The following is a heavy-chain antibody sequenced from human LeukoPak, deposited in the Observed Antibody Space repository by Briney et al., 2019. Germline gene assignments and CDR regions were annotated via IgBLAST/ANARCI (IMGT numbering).Heavy chain of an antibody. V-gene: IGHV1-18*04. CDR1: GYTFTSYG. CDR3: ARAPTLGYSYGYDY. J-gene: IGHJ4*02. CDR2: ISAYNGNT. Sequence: GAPVKVSCKASGYTFTSYGISWVRQAPGQGLEWMGWISAYNGNTNYAQKLQGRVTMTTDTSTSTAYMELRSLRSDDTAVYYCARAPTLGYSYGYDYWGQGALVTVSS. D-gene: IGHD5-18*01.